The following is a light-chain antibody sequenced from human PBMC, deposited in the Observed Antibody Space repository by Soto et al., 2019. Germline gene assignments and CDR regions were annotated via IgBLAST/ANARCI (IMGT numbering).Light chain of an antibody. V-gene: IGKV3-11*01. Sequence: EIVLTQSPATLSLSPGERATLSCRASESVTSFLAWYQQKPGQAPRLLIYDASNRATGISARFSGSGSGTDFTHTISSLEPEDFAVYYCQQRSDWPRTFGQGTKVESK. CDR1: ESVTSF. J-gene: IGKJ1*01. CDR3: QQRSDWPRT. CDR2: DAS.